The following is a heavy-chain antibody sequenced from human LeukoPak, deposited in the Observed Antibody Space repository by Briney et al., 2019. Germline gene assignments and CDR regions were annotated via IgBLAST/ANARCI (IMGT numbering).Heavy chain of an antibody. CDR3: ATVSGGYDSPTFAR. CDR1: GFTFSSYW. V-gene: IGHV3-74*01. CDR2: ISIDGSST. Sequence: GGSLRLSCAASGFTFSSYWMHWVRQAPGKGLVWLSRISIDGSSTTYADSVKGRFTISRDNAKNTLYLHMNSLRAEDTAVYYCATVSGGYDSPTFARWGQGTLVTVSS. D-gene: IGHD5-12*01. J-gene: IGHJ4*02.